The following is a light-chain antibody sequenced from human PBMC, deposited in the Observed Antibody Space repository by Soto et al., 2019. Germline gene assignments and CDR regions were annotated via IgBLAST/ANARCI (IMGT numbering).Light chain of an antibody. CDR3: QQYDNWPWT. J-gene: IGKJ1*01. CDR2: DAS. Sequence: ERVLTQSPPTLSVSPGESATLSCRASQSIKNALAWYQQKPSQSPRLLIFDASTRATGVPARFSGSGSGTEFTLTISSLQSEDFAVYYCQQYDNWPWTFGQGAKVEVK. CDR1: QSIKNA. V-gene: IGKV3-15*01.